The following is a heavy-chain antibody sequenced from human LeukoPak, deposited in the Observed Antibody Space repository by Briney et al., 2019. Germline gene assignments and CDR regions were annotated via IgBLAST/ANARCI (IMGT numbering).Heavy chain of an antibody. CDR3: ARDRVVGATMSGGFFY. V-gene: IGHV3-30-3*01. CDR2: ISYDGSNK. J-gene: IGHJ4*02. D-gene: IGHD1-26*01. CDR1: GFTFSSYA. Sequence: GGSLGLSCAASGFTFSSYAMHWVRQAPGKGLEWVAVISYDGSNKYYADSVKGRFTISRDNSKNTLYLQMNSLRAEDTAVYYCARDRVVGATMSGGFFYWGQGTLVTVSS.